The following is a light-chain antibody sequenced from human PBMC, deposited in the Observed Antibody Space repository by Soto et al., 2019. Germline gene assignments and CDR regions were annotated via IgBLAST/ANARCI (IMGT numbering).Light chain of an antibody. CDR2: VAS. J-gene: IGKJ4*01. V-gene: IGKV1-39*01. Sequence: DIQMTQSPSSLSASVGDRVTITCRASQSISSYLNWYQQKPGKAPKLLISVASSLQTAVPSRFSGSGSGTDFTLTISSLQPEDFATYYCQQSYVTPLTFGGGTKVEVE. CDR3: QQSYVTPLT. CDR1: QSISSY.